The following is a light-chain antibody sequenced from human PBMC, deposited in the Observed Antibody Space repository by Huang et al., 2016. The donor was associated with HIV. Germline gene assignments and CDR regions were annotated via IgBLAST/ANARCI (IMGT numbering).Light chain of an antibody. Sequence: DIQMTQSPSSLSASVGDRVTITCRASQSINRYLNWYQQKPGKAPKLLIYTASSLQSGGPSRFSGSGSGTDFTLTISSLQPEDFATYYCQQSYSLPLSTFGGGTKVEIK. CDR1: QSINRY. J-gene: IGKJ4*01. V-gene: IGKV1-39*01. CDR2: TAS. CDR3: QQSYSLPLST.